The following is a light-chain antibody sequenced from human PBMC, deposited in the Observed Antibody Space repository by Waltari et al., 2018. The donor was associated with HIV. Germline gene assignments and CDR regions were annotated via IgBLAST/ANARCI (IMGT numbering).Light chain of an antibody. CDR3: QTWDSSTAI. CDR1: KFATKY. CDR2: QDN. Sequence: SYDMTQPPSVPVSPGLTATVPCSGDKFATKYVCWYQQRPGQSPVRVIDQDNKRPSGIPERFSGSNSGNTATLTISGTQTMDDADYYCQTWDSSTAIFGGGTKLTVL. V-gene: IGLV3-1*01. J-gene: IGLJ2*01.